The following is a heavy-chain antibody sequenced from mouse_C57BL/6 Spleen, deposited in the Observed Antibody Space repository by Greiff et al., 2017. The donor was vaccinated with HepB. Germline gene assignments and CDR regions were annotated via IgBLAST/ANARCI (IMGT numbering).Heavy chain of an antibody. Sequence: QVQLQQSGAELAKPGASVKLSCKASGYTFTSYWMHWVKQRPGQGLEWIGYINPSSGYTKYNQKFKDKATLTADKSSSTAYMQRSSLTYEDSADYYCAREGGNYYGSSYVYYFDYWGQGTTLTVSS. J-gene: IGHJ2*01. CDR1: GYTFTSYW. D-gene: IGHD1-1*01. CDR3: AREGGNYYGSSYVYYFDY. V-gene: IGHV1-7*01. CDR2: INPSSGYT.